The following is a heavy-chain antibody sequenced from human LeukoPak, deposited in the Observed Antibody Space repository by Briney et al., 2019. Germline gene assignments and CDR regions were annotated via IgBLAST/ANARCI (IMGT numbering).Heavy chain of an antibody. Sequence: GASVKVSCKASGYTFTSYGISWVRQAPGQGREWRGWISAYNGNTNFAQKLQGRVTITTDTATSTAHMEIRTLRCYDTSVYYCARWEPALSYDSSGYYLGYFDYWGQGTLVTVSS. J-gene: IGHJ4*02. CDR1: GYTFTSYG. CDR3: ARWEPALSYDSSGYYLGYFDY. V-gene: IGHV1-18*01. CDR2: ISAYNGNT. D-gene: IGHD3-22*01.